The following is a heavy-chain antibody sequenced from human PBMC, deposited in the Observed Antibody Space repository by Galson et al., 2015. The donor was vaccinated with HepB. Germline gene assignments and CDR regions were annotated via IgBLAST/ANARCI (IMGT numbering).Heavy chain of an antibody. Sequence: SLRLSCAASGFTFSDDYIDWVRQAPGKGLEWVGRIRSKANFYTTDYAAAVKGRFTLSRDDSKTSVYLQMNSLKTEDTAAYYCDRAPRGGPLRSYYMDVWGKGTTVTVSS. D-gene: IGHD1-14*01. J-gene: IGHJ6*03. V-gene: IGHV3-72*01. CDR2: IRSKANFYTT. CDR3: DRAPRGGPLRSYYMDV. CDR1: GFTFSDDY.